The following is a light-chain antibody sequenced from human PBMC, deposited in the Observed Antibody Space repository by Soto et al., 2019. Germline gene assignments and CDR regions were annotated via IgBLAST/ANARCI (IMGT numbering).Light chain of an antibody. CDR3: QQGDSFPFT. J-gene: IGKJ4*01. V-gene: IGKV1-39*01. Sequence: IQMTQSPSSLSASVGDRVTINCRASQDIIKYLHWYQQKSGKAPKLLISAASSLQSGVPRRFSGSGSGTDFTLIISSLQPEDFATYFCQQGDSFPFTFGGGTKVEIK. CDR2: AAS. CDR1: QDIIKY.